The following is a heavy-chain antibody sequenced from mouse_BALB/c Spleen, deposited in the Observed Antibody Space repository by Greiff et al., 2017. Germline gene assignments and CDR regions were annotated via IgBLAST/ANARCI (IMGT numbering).Heavy chain of an antibody. V-gene: IGHV14-3*02. J-gene: IGHJ2*01. CDR2: IDPANGNT. Sequence: VQLQQSGAELVKPGASVKLSCTASGFNIKDTYMHWVKQRPEQGLEWIGRIDPANGNTKYDPKFQGKATITADTSSNTAYLQLSSLTSEDTAVYYCAREGYYSPYFDYWGQGTTLTVSS. CDR1: GFNIKDTY. D-gene: IGHD2-12*01. CDR3: AREGYYSPYFDY.